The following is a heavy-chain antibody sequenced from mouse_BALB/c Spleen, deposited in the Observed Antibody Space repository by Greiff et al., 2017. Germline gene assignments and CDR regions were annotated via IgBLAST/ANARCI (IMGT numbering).Heavy chain of an antibody. D-gene: IGHD3-3*01. Sequence: VQLQQSGAELAKPGASVKMSCKASGYTFTSYWMHWVKQRPGQGLEWIGYINPSTGYTEYNQKFKDKATLTADKSSSTAYMQLSSLTSEDSAVYYCARRPAGTGYFDYWGQGTTLTVSS. CDR1: GYTFTSYW. CDR2: INPSTGYT. J-gene: IGHJ2*01. V-gene: IGHV1-7*01. CDR3: ARRPAGTGYFDY.